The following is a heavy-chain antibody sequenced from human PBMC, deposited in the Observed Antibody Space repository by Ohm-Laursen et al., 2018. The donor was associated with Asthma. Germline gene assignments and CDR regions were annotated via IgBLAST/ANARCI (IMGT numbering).Heavy chain of an antibody. D-gene: IGHD2-21*01. CDR2: IYIRNT. J-gene: IGHJ4*02. CDR3: VRDVVDRFDF. CDR1: GYSLSSNA. Sequence: GSSVKISCKASGYSLSSNAISWVRQAPGQRPEWMGWIYIRNTNYAPKFRDRITLSTDTSTNTAYMDLRSLRSDDTAVYYCVRDVVDRFDFWGQGSLVIVSS. V-gene: IGHV1-18*04.